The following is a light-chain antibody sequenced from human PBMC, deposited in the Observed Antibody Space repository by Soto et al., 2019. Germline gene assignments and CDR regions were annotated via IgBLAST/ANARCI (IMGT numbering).Light chain of an antibody. CDR1: QSVSSSY. CDR2: GAS. Sequence: EIVLTQSPGTLSLSPGERATLSCRASQSVSSSYLAWYQQKPGQAPRLLIYGASSRATGIPDRFSGGGSGTDFTLTVSRLEPEDFAVYYCQQYGSSPTFGGGTKVDIK. J-gene: IGKJ4*01. CDR3: QQYGSSPT. V-gene: IGKV3-20*01.